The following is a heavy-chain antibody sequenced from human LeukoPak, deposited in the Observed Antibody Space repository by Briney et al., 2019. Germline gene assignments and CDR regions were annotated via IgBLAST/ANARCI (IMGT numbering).Heavy chain of an antibody. Sequence: GGSLRLSCAASGFTFSWFWMSWVRQAPGKGREWVANINPDGSEKYYVDSVKGRFTISRDNAKNSLDLQMNSLRAEDTAVYYWTRGDWLDHWGQGTPVTASS. J-gene: IGHJ4*02. D-gene: IGHD2-21*01. CDR3: TRGDWLDH. CDR1: GFTFSWFW. V-gene: IGHV3-7*04. CDR2: INPDGSEK.